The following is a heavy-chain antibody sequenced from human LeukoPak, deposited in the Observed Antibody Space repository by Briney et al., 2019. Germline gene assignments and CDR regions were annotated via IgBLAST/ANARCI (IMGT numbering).Heavy chain of an antibody. V-gene: IGHV4-30-4*01. J-gene: IGHJ4*02. CDR3: ASGGACGGDCRGRFDY. CDR1: GGSISSGDYY. Sequence: PSETLSLTCTVSGGSISSGDYYWSWIRQPPGKGLEWIGYIYYSGSTYYNPSLKSRVTISVDTSKNQFSLKLSSVTAADTAVYYCASGGACGGDCRGRFDYWGQGTLVTVSS. D-gene: IGHD2-21*02. CDR2: IYYSGST.